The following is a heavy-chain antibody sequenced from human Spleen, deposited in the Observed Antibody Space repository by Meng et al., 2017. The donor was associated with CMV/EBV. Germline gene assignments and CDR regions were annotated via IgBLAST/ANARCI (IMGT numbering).Heavy chain of an antibody. J-gene: IGHJ4*02. Sequence: VTGASNTNSDYYGGGIRRAPGKGLEWIGSIYYSGSTYHNPSLKSRVTMSVDTSKNQFSLKINSVTAADTGVYYCARLYSSSAYYFDHWGQGALVTVSS. CDR1: GASNTNSDYY. CDR2: IYYSGST. D-gene: IGHD6-6*01. CDR3: ARLYSSSAYYFDH. V-gene: IGHV4-39*01.